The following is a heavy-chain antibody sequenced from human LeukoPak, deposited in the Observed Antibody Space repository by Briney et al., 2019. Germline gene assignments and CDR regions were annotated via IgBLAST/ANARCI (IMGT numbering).Heavy chain of an antibody. D-gene: IGHD1-7*01. Sequence: GGSLRLSCAASGFTFSNAWMSWVRQAPGKGLEWVGRIKSKTDGGTTDYAAPVKGRFTISRDDSNNTLYLQMNSLKTEDTAAYYCTTDRNWNYEGWFDPWGQGTLVTVSS. CDR2: IKSKTDGGTT. J-gene: IGHJ5*02. CDR1: GFTFSNAW. CDR3: TTDRNWNYEGWFDP. V-gene: IGHV3-15*01.